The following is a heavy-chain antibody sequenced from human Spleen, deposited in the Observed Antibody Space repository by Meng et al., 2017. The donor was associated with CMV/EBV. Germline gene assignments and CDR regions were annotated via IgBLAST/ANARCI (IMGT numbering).Heavy chain of an antibody. CDR2: ISGSGGST. CDR3: AKYMALYYYGSGSYESSGMDV. V-gene: IGHV3-23*01. Sequence: ETLSLTCTVSGGSISSSSYYWGWIRQPPGKGLEWVSAISGSGGSTYYADSVKGRFTISRDNSKNTLYLQMNSLRAEDTAVYYCAKYMALYYYGSGSYESSGMDVWGQGTTVTVSS. J-gene: IGHJ6*02. D-gene: IGHD3-10*01. CDR1: GGSISSSSYY.